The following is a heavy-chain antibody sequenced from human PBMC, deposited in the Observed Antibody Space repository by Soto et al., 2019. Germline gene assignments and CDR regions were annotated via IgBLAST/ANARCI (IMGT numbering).Heavy chain of an antibody. CDR3: VREIASRL. CDR1: GLPFTSYW. CDR2: INKDGSEK. J-gene: IGHJ6*04. Sequence: EVQVVESGGGLFQPGGSLRLSCAASGLPFTSYWMTWVRQAPGRGLEWVANINKDGSEKSYVDSVKGRFTISRDNAKSSLYLQMNSLRADDTAVYYCVREIASRLWGKGTTVIVSS. V-gene: IGHV3-7*01. D-gene: IGHD2-21*01.